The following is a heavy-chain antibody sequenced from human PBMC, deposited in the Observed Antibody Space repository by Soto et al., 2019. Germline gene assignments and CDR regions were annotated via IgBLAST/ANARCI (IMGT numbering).Heavy chain of an antibody. CDR1: GFAVSANY. CDR2: IYSGGDT. D-gene: IGHD4-17*01. J-gene: IGHJ5*02. V-gene: IGHV3-66*01. CDR3: ATRMTTAPS. Sequence: EAHLVGSGGGLVQPGGSLRLSCAASGFAVSANYLSWVRQAPGKGLEWVSLIYSGGDTDYADSVRGRFTISRDNSKNTLYLQTNSLQADDTAVYYCATRMTTAPSWRQGALVNVPS.